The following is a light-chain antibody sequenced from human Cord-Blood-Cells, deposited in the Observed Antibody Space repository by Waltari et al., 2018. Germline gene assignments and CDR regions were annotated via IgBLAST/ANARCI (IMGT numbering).Light chain of an antibody. CDR3: QQYNSYSR. CDR2: DAS. V-gene: IGKV1-5*01. CDR1: QSISSW. J-gene: IGKJ3*01. Sequence: DIQMTQSPSTLSASVGDRVTITCRVSQSISSWLAWYQQKPGKAPKLLIYDASSLESGVPSRFSGSGSGTEFTLTISSLQPDDFATYYCQQYNSYSRFGPGTKVDIK.